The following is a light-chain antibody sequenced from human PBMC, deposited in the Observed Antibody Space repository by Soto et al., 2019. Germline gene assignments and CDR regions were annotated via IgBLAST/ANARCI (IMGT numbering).Light chain of an antibody. Sequence: QSVLTQPASLSGSPGQSITISCTGATSDIGGYNYVSWYHQHPGKAPNLMIYHVSDRTSEVTDRFSGSKSGNTTSLTISGLRAEDDADYYCSSYTNGSTYVFGTWTKVTVL. J-gene: IGLJ1*01. CDR2: HVS. CDR3: SSYTNGSTYV. CDR1: TSDIGGYNY. V-gene: IGLV2-14*01.